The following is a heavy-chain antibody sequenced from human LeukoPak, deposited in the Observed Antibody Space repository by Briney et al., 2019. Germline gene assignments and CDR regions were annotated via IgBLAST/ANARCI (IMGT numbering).Heavy chain of an antibody. J-gene: IGHJ5*02. CDR3: ARGGGGWNAWFDP. V-gene: IGHV4-59*01. D-gene: IGHD1-1*01. CDR1: GGSISTYY. Sequence: SETLSLTCTVSGGSISTYYWSWIRQPPGKGLEWIGYIYYSGSTSYNPPLKSRVTISVDTFKNQFSLKLSSVTAADTAVYYCARGGGGWNAWFDPWGQGTLITVSS. CDR2: IYYSGST.